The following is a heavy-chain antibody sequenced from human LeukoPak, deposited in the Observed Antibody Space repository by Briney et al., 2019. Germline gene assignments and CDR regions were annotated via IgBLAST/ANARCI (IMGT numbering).Heavy chain of an antibody. D-gene: IGHD2-8*01. J-gene: IGHJ3*02. CDR1: GGSISSYY. CDR3: ARNLYYAAFDI. CDR2: IYYSGST. Sequence: KCSETLSLTCNASGGSISSYYWSWIRQPPGKGLEWIGYIYYSGSTNYNPSLKSRVTISVDTSKNQFSLKLSSVTAADTAVYYCARNLYYAAFDIWGQGTMVTVSS. V-gene: IGHV4-59*01.